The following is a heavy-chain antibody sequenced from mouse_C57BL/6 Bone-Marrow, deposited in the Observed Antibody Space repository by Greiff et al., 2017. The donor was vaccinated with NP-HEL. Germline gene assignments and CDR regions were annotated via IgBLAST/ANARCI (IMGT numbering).Heavy chain of an antibody. Sequence: EVKLQESGGGLVKPGGSLKLSCAASGFTFSSYAMSWVRQTPEKRLEWVATISDGGSYTYYPDNVKGRFTISRDNAKNNRYLQMSHLKSEDTAMYYCARVLAFAYWGQGTLVTVSA. CDR3: ARVLAFAY. CDR2: ISDGGSYT. J-gene: IGHJ3*01. V-gene: IGHV5-4*03. CDR1: GFTFSSYA. D-gene: IGHD4-1*01.